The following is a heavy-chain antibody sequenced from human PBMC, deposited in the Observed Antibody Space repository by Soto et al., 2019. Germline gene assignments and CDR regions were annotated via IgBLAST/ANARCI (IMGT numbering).Heavy chain of an antibody. CDR1: GGSIISASYS. CDR3: AREDAARIERWFDA. Sequence: QVQLQESGPRLVKPSQTLSLSCAVSGGSIISASYSWNWIRQSPGRGLEWIGHIYSSGSTCYNPSLKSRVSISVDTSNNQFSLKLTSVTAADTAVYFCAREDAARIERWFDAWGQGILVTVSS. V-gene: IGHV4-31*11. J-gene: IGHJ5*02. CDR2: IYSSGST. D-gene: IGHD6-6*01.